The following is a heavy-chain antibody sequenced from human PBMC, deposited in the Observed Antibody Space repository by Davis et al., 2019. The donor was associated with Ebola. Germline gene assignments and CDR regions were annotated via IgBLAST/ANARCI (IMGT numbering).Heavy chain of an antibody. CDR1: GDSISSSSAA. CDR3: ARERVVWFGESLHYFHGMDV. D-gene: IGHD3-10*01. V-gene: IGHV6-1*01. J-gene: IGHJ6*02. Sequence: SETLSLTCDISGDSISSSSAAWSWIRQSPSRGLEWLGRTYYRSKWFTDYSVSVESRVAIFPDTIDNQFSLQLNSVTPEDTAVYYCARERVVWFGESLHYFHGMDVWGQGTTVTVSS. CDR2: TYYRSKWFT.